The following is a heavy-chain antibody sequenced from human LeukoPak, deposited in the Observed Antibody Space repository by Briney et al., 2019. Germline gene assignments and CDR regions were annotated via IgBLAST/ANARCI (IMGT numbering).Heavy chain of an antibody. CDR1: GGSLSDYY. CDR2: INHSGSA. Sequence: PSETLSLTCAVYGGSLSDYYWSWIRQSPGKGLEWIGEINHSGSAKYNPSLKSRVTILVDAAKNQFSLNLNSVTAADTAVYYCASNRSTLRVNDYWGQGALVTVSS. CDR3: ASNRSTLRVNDY. V-gene: IGHV4-34*01. D-gene: IGHD1-14*01. J-gene: IGHJ4*02.